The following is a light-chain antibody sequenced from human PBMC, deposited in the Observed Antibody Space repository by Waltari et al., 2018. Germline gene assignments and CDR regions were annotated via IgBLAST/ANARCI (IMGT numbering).Light chain of an antibody. V-gene: IGKV4-1*01. CDR2: WAS. Sequence: DIVLTQSPDSLAVSLGERATINCKSSQSGFFSSNNKNFLGWYQQRPGQLPKLLINWASTRVSGVPDRFSGSASATDFTLTISSLQAEDVAVYFCQQSSTFPYTFGQGTKLEIK. CDR1: QSGFFSSNNKNF. CDR3: QQSSTFPYT. J-gene: IGKJ2*01.